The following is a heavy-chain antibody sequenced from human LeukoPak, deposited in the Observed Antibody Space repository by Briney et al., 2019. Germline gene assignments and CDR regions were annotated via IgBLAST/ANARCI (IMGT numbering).Heavy chain of an antibody. CDR1: GYTLTELS. J-gene: IGHJ5*02. Sequence: ASVKVSCKVSGYTLTELSMHWVRQAPGKGLEWMGGFDPEDGETIYAQKFQGRVTMTEDTSTDTAYMELSSLRSEDTAVYYCARGRRSSWYIFKDWFDPWGQGTLVTVSS. V-gene: IGHV1-24*01. CDR3: ARGRRSSWYIFKDWFDP. CDR2: FDPEDGET. D-gene: IGHD6-13*01.